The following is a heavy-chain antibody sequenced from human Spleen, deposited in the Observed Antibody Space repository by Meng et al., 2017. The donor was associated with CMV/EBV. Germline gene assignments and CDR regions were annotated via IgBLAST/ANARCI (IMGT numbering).Heavy chain of an antibody. J-gene: IGHJ3*02. CDR1: GYTFTGYY. Sequence: ASVKVSCKASGYTFTGYYMHWVRQAPGQGLEWMGWINPNSGATNYAQKFQGRVAMTSDTSISTAYMDLSRLRSDDTAVYYCARVAEQWLTFDGFDIWGQGTMVTVSS. V-gene: IGHV1-2*02. D-gene: IGHD6-19*01. CDR2: INPNSGAT. CDR3: ARVAEQWLTFDGFDI.